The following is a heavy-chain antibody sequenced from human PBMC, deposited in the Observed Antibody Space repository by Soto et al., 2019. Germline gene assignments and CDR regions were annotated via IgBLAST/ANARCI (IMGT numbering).Heavy chain of an antibody. CDR1: GFTFRTYA. Sequence: HPVGSLRLSCAASGFTFRTYAMNWVRQAPGKGLEWISAISGSGSFTHYADSVRGRFTISRDNSQNQLYLQMNNLRGDDTAMYYCAKIPTGSGSSKFDYWGQGIQVTVSS. V-gene: IGHV3-23*01. D-gene: IGHD3-10*01. CDR3: AKIPTGSGSSKFDY. CDR2: ISGSGSFT. J-gene: IGHJ4*02.